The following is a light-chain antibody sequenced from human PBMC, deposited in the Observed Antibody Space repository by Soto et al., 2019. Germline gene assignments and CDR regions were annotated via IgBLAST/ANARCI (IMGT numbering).Light chain of an antibody. Sequence: QSALTQPASASGSPGQSITISCTGTSSDIGGYKYVSWYQQHPGKAPKLMIYEVSNRPSGVSNRFSGSKSGNTATLTISGLQGEDEAEYYCCSYTGGSTYVFGTGTKLTVL. V-gene: IGLV2-14*01. CDR3: CSYTGGSTYV. CDR2: EVS. CDR1: SSDIGGYKY. J-gene: IGLJ1*01.